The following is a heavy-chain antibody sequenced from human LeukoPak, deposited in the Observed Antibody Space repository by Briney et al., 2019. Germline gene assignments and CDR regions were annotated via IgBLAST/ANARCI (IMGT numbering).Heavy chain of an antibody. V-gene: IGHV4-31*03. CDR3: ARDGQKGSPSLV. CDR2: IYYSGST. D-gene: IGHD1-26*01. CDR1: GGSISSGGYY. Sequence: SQTLSLTCTVSGGSISSGGYYWSWIRQHPGKGLEWIGYIYYSGSTYYNPSLKSRVTISVDTSKNQFSLKLSSVTAADTAVYYCARDGQKGSPSLVWGQGTLVTVSS. J-gene: IGHJ4*02.